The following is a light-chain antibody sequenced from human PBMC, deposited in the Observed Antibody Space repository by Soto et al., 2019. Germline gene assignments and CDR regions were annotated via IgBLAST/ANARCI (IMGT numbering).Light chain of an antibody. CDR1: QSINSRS. J-gene: IGKJ1*01. V-gene: IGKV3-20*01. CDR2: DAS. Sequence: DIVLTQSPGTLSLSPGERATLSCGASQSINSRSLAWYQQKPGQAPRLLIYDASSRATGIPDRFSASGSGTDFTLTISSLEPEDFATYYCQQYDSYSWTFGQGTKVEVK. CDR3: QQYDSYSWT.